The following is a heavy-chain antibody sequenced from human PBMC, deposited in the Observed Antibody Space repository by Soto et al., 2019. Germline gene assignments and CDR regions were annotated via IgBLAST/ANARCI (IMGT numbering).Heavy chain of an antibody. CDR2: IDPSDSYT. CDR3: ASILSGYCSGGSCHLRPKYYYGMDV. D-gene: IGHD2-15*01. J-gene: IGHJ6*02. Sequence: GESLKISCKGSGYSFTSYWISWVRQMPGKGLEWMGRIDPSDSYTNYSPSFQGHVTISADKSISTAYLQWSSLKASDTAMYYCASILSGYCSGGSCHLRPKYYYGMDVWGQGTTVTVSS. V-gene: IGHV5-10-1*01. CDR1: GYSFTSYW.